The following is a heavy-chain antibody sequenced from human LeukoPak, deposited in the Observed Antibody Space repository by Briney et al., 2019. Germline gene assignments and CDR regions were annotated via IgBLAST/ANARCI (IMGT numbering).Heavy chain of an antibody. Sequence: GGSLRLSCAASGFTFSRYFLAWVRRAPGKGLEWVASIFAGSGTTHYADSVKGRFTISRDNSQDTLYIQMESLRVEDTAVYYCVKAQRGFDDFWSGYDYWGQGTLVTVSS. D-gene: IGHD3-3*01. V-gene: IGHV3-23*01. CDR3: VKAQRGFDDFWSGYDY. J-gene: IGHJ4*02. CDR2: IFAGSGTT. CDR1: GFTFSRYF.